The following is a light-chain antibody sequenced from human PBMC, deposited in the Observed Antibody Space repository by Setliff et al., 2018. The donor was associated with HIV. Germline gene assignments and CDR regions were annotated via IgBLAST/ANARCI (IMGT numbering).Light chain of an antibody. J-gene: IGKJ1*01. V-gene: IGKV4-1*01. CDR3: QQYSSLPWT. CDR1: QSVLISSQNKYY. Sequence: DTVMTQSPDSLAVSLGERATFNCKSSQSVLISSQNKYYLAWYQQKPGQPPKLLLYWASTRESGVPDRFSGSGSGTDFTLTISSLQAEDVAIYYCQQYSSLPWTFGQGTQVDIK. CDR2: WAS.